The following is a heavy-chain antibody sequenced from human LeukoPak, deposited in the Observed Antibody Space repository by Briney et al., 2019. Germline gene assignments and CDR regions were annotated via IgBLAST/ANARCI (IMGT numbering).Heavy chain of an antibody. CDR2: ISNSGADT. Sequence: GGSLRLSCAASGFTFSNYAVRWVRQAPGRGLEWVSTISNSGADTYYAASVKGRFTISRDNSKNTLYLQMNSLRAEDTAVYYCARSPGRGLHYFDYWGQGTLVSVSS. J-gene: IGHJ4*02. CDR3: ARSPGRGLHYFDY. V-gene: IGHV3-23*01. D-gene: IGHD5-12*01. CDR1: GFTFSNYA.